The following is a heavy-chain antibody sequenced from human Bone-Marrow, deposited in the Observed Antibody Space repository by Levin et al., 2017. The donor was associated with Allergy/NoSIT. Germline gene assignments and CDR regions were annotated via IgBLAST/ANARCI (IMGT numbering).Heavy chain of an antibody. CDR2: ISSSSSYI. D-gene: IGHD2-2*01. V-gene: IGHV3-21*01. Sequence: GGSLRLSCAASGFTFSSYSMNWVRQAPGKGLEWVSSISSSSSYIYYADSVKGRFTISRDNAKNSLYLQMNSLRAEDTAVYYCARGCGANCSSTSCYCPSLLRRKKPWVHNTNDYYYYGMDVWGQGTTVTVSS. J-gene: IGHJ6*02. CDR3: ARGCGANCSSTSCYCPSLLRRKKPWVHNTNDYYYYGMDV. CDR1: GFTFSSYS.